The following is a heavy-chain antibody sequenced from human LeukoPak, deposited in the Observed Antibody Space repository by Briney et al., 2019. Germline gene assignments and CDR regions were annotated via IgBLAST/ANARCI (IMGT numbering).Heavy chain of an antibody. D-gene: IGHD6-13*01. CDR2: IYPGDSDT. J-gene: IGHJ4*02. CDR3: ARPGYSSSWETFDY. V-gene: IGHV5-51*01. CDR1: GYTFHSYW. Sequence: GESLKISCKGSGYTFHSYWIAWVRQMPGKGLEWMGIIYPGDSDTRYSPSFQGQVTISADKSIRTAYLQWSSLKASDTAMYYCARPGYSSSWETFDYWGQGTLVTVSS.